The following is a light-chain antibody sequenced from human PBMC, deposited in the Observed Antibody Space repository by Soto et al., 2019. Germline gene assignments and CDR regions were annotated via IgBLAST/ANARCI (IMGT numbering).Light chain of an antibody. CDR2: YDD. Sequence: QPVLTQSPSVSEAPRQRVTISCSGSSSNIGNNAVNWYQQLPGKAPKLLIYYDDLLPSGVSDRFSGSKSGTSASLAISGLQSEDEADYYCAAWDDSLNGYVFGTGTKVTVL. CDR3: AAWDDSLNGYV. J-gene: IGLJ1*01. V-gene: IGLV1-36*01. CDR1: SSNIGNNA.